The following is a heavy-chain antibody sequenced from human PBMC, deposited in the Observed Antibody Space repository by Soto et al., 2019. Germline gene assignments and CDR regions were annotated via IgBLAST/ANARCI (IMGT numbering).Heavy chain of an antibody. CDR3: ARPGSPYYYYYGMDV. D-gene: IGHD3-10*01. CDR1: GGTFSSYA. Sequence: ASVKVSCKASGGTFSSYAISWVRQAPGQGLEWMGWINPNSGGTNYAQKFQGWVTMTRDTSISTAYMELSSLKASDTAMYYCARPGSPYYYYYGMDVWGQGTTVTVSS. CDR2: INPNSGGT. J-gene: IGHJ6*02. V-gene: IGHV1-2*04.